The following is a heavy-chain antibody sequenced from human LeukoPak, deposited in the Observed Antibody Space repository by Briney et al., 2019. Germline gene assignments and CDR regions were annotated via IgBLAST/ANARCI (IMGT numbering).Heavy chain of an antibody. CDR2: IYYSGST. V-gene: IGHV4-59*01. CDR1: GGSISSYY. Sequence: SETLSLTCTVSGGSISSYYWSWIRQPPGKGLEWIGYIYYSGSTNYNPSLKSRVTISVDTSKNQFSLKLSPVTAADTAVYYCAVQGVDTATVVSYWGQGTLVTVSS. CDR3: AVQGVDTATVVSY. J-gene: IGHJ4*02. D-gene: IGHD5-18*01.